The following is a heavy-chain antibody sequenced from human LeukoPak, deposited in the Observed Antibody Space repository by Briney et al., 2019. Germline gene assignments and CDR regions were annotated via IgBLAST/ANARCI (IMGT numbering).Heavy chain of an antibody. Sequence: SQTLSLTCAVYRGSFSGYYSGWIRHPPRKLREWIVEIHHSGSNKCKPSIKSRVTISVDTSKNKFSLKLSSVTAAGTAVYYCASPSMWYSSSWYFDYWGQGTLVTVSS. J-gene: IGHJ4*02. CDR2: IHHSGSN. CDR1: RGSFSGYY. V-gene: IGHV4-34*01. CDR3: ASPSMWYSSSWYFDY. D-gene: IGHD6-13*01.